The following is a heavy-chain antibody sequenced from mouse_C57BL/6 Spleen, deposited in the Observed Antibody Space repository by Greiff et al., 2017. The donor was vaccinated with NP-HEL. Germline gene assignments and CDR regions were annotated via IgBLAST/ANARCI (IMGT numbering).Heavy chain of an antibody. D-gene: IGHD2-2*01. CDR2: ISSGSSTI. Sequence: EVQLVESGGGLVKPGGSLKLSCAASGFTFSDYGMHWVRQAPEKGLEWVAYISSGSSTIYYADTVKGRFTISRDNAKNTLFLQMTSLRSEDTAMYYCARYGYDGIFAYWGQGTLVTVSA. CDR3: ARYGYDGIFAY. CDR1: GFTFSDYG. V-gene: IGHV5-17*01. J-gene: IGHJ3*01.